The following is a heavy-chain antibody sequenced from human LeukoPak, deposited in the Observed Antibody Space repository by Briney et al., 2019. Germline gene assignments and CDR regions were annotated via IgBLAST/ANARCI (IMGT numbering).Heavy chain of an antibody. CDR1: GFTFSNAY. CDR2: IKQDGSEK. D-gene: IGHD6-13*01. Sequence: PGGSLRLSCAASGFTFSNAYMSWVRQAPGKGLEWVANIKQDGSEKYYVDSVKGRFTISRDNAKNSLYLQMNSLRAEDTAVYFCARDWWVAAAGTGNYYFYGMDVWGQGTTVTVSS. J-gene: IGHJ6*02. CDR3: ARDWWVAAAGTGNYYFYGMDV. V-gene: IGHV3-7*03.